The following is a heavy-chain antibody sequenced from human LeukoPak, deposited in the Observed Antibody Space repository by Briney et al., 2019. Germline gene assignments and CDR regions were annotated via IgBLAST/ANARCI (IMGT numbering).Heavy chain of an antibody. Sequence: GGSLRLSCAASGFTFSSYWMSWVRQAPGKGLEWVANIKQDGSEKYYVDSVKGRFTISRDNAKNSLYLQMYSLRAEDTAVYYCARKGGLRYFDWSDFDYWGQGTLVTVSS. CDR3: ARKGGLRYFDWSDFDY. CDR1: GFTFSSYW. D-gene: IGHD3-9*01. V-gene: IGHV3-7*01. CDR2: IKQDGSEK. J-gene: IGHJ4*02.